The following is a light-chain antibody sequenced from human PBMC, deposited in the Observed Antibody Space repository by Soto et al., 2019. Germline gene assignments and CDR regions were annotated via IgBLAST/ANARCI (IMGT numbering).Light chain of an antibody. CDR3: QQYYGTLYT. CDR1: QSVLYSSNNKNY. J-gene: IGKJ2*01. CDR2: WAS. Sequence: DIVMTQSPDSLAVSLGERATINCKSSQSVLYSSNNKNYLAWYQQKPGQPPKLLIYWASTRESGVPDRFSGSGSGTGFTLTISSLQAEDVAVYYCQQYYGTLYTFGQGTKLEIK. V-gene: IGKV4-1*01.